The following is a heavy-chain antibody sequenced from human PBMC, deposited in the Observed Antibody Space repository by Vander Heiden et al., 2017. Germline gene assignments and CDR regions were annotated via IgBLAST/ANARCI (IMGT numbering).Heavy chain of an antibody. CDR1: GFTFSSYD. Sequence: EVLLLASGGCLVQPGWSLRLSCAASGFTFSSYDMCWVRQAPGKGLEWVSAISRSGGLLFYADSVKGRFTISRDISKNTLYLQMNTLRAEDTAVYFCAKSRGDSYYYAMDAWGQGTTVTVSS. V-gene: IGHV3-23*01. D-gene: IGHD3-10*01. J-gene: IGHJ6*02. CDR2: ISRSGGLL. CDR3: AKSRGDSYYYAMDA.